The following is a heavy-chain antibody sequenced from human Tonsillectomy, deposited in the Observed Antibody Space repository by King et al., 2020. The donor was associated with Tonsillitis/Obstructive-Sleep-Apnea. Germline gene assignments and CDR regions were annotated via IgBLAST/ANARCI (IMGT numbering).Heavy chain of an antibody. V-gene: IGHV3-30*18. J-gene: IGHJ6*03. CDR3: AKDLYCSSTSCYTGGDYYYMDV. Sequence: VQLVESGGGVVQPGRSLRLSCAASGFTFSSYGMHWVRQAPGKGLEWVAVISYDGRNKYYADSVKGRFTISRDNSKNTLHLQMNSLRAEDTAVYYCAKDLYCSSTSCYTGGDYYYMDVWGKGTTVTVSS. CDR2: ISYDGRNK. CDR1: GFTFSSYG. D-gene: IGHD2-2*02.